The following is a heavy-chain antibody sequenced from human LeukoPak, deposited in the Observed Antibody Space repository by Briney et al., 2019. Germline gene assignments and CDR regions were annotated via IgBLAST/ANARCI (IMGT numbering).Heavy chain of an antibody. Sequence: PGGSLRLSCAASGFTFSSYGIHWVRQAPGKGLEWVAVISYDGTNKYYADSVKGRFTISRDNSKNTLYLQMNSLRAEDTAVYYCARDREIAAAVNWYYYYGMDVWGQGTTVTVSS. V-gene: IGHV3-30*03. CDR3: ARDREIAAAVNWYYYYGMDV. D-gene: IGHD6-13*01. J-gene: IGHJ6*02. CDR1: GFTFSSYG. CDR2: ISYDGTNK.